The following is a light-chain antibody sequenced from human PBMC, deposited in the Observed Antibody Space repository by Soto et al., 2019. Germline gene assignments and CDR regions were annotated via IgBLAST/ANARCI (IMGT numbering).Light chain of an antibody. CDR1: QLLLHIAGETF. J-gene: IGKJ5*01. CDR2: DVS. V-gene: IGKV2D-29*01. CDR3: MQSTQLPPT. Sequence: DVVMTQTPLSLPAPPGHAPSVSCESKQLLLHIAGETFLFWYLQKPGQAPQLLIYDVSTRVTGVPDRFSGSGSGTDFTLEISRVETEDVGIYYCMQSTQLPPTFGQGTRLEIK.